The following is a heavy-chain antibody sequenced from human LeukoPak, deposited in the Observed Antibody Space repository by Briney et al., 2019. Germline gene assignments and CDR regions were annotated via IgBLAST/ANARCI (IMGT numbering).Heavy chain of an antibody. CDR1: GFSLSDYG. CDR2: ITMNSVR. CDR3: TRGGNQLLGPNDN. Sequence: GGSLRLSCSASGFSLSDYGMSWVRQAPGKGLEWVSYITMNSVRFYADSVKGRFTISRDNDKNSVYLQMNSLRDEDTAVYYCTRGGNQLLGPNDNWGQGSLVTVSS. V-gene: IGHV3-48*02. D-gene: IGHD1-14*01. J-gene: IGHJ4*02.